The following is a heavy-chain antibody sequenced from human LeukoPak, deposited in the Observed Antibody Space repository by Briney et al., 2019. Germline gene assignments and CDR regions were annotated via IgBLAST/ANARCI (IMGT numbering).Heavy chain of an antibody. CDR1: GFIFSTYS. V-gene: IGHV3-48*01. CDR3: ARDDHYNYYYMDV. J-gene: IGHJ6*03. Sequence: GGSLKLSCAASGFIFSTYSMNWVRQAPGKGLEWVSYISSSSSTIYYADSVKGRFTISRDNAENSLYLQMNSLGAEDTAVYYCARDDHYNYYYMDVWGKGTTVTVSS. CDR2: ISSSSSTI.